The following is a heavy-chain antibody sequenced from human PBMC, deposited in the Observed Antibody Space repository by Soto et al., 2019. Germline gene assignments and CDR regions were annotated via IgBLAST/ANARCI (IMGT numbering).Heavy chain of an antibody. V-gene: IGHV4-30-4*01. Sequence: PSETLSLTCTVSGGSFSRGGYYLGWGRQPPGKGLEWIGYIYYTGSTFNNPSLKSRVSISIDTSKTQFSLKLSSVTAADTAVYYCARIHFGDEPSYYYYGMDVWGQGTTVTVS. CDR2: IYYTGST. J-gene: IGHJ6*02. CDR1: GGSFSRGGYY. D-gene: IGHD4-17*01. CDR3: ARIHFGDEPSYYYYGMDV.